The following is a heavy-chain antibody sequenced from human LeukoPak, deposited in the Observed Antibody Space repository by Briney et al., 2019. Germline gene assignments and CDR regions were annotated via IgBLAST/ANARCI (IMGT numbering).Heavy chain of an antibody. Sequence: GGSLTLSCAPSGFTFSSYSMKWVRPAPGKGLEWVSSISSSSSYIYYADSVKGRFTSSRDNAKNSLYLQMNSLRAEDTAVYYCARDDYDAVFGVLTTASDYWGQGTLVTVSS. D-gene: IGHD3-3*01. CDR1: GFTFSSYS. V-gene: IGHV3-21*01. CDR2: ISSSSSYI. J-gene: IGHJ4*02. CDR3: ARDDYDAVFGVLTTASDY.